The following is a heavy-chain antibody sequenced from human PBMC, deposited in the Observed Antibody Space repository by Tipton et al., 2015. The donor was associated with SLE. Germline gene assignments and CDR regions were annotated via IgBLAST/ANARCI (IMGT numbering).Heavy chain of an antibody. V-gene: IGHV4-34*12. D-gene: IGHD1-26*01. CDR3: ARGGSYYSFDY. J-gene: IGHJ4*02. CDR2: IIHSGST. Sequence: TLSLTCAVYGESFNGYFWTWIRQPPGKGLEWTAEIIHSGSTFYNPSLKSRVTISADKSISTAYLQWSSLKASDTAMYYCARGGSYYSFDYWGQGTLVTVSS. CDR1: GESFNGYF.